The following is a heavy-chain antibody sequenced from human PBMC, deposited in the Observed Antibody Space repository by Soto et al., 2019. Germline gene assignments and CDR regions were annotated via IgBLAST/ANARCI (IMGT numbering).Heavy chain of an antibody. CDR2: ITSSGNYI. D-gene: IGHD2-8*01. CDR1: GFTFSSYS. J-gene: IGHJ4*02. Sequence: GGSLRLSCAASGFTFSSYSMNWVRQAPGKGLEWVSSITSSGNYIHDADSVKGRFTISRDNAKNSLYLQMNSLRAEDTAVYYCASRHCMNGVCQFDYWGQGTLVTVSS. V-gene: IGHV3-21*01. CDR3: ASRHCMNGVCQFDY.